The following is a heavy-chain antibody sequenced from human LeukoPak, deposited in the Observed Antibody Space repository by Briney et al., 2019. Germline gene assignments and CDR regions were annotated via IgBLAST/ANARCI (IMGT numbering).Heavy chain of an antibody. V-gene: IGHV6-1*01. CDR3: AREIDDILTGYYLPFDY. J-gene: IGHJ4*02. Sequence: SQTLSLTCAISGDSVSSNSAAWNWIRQSPSRGLEWLGRTYYRSKWYNDYAVSVKGRITINPDTSKNQFSLQLNSVTPEDTAVYYCAREIDDILTGYYLPFDYWGQGTLVTVSS. CDR2: TYYRSKWYN. CDR1: GDSVSSNSAA. D-gene: IGHD3-9*01.